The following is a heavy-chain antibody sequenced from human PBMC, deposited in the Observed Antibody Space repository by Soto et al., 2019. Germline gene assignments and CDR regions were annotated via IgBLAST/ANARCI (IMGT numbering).Heavy chain of an antibody. Sequence: GASVKVSCKASGYTFTSYRINWVRQAPGQGLEWMGWISAYNGNTNYAQKLQGRVTMTTDTSTSTAYMELRSLRSDDTAVYYCARRDIVVVWGADMDVWGQGTTVTVSS. D-gene: IGHD2-2*01. CDR2: ISAYNGNT. CDR3: ARRDIVVVWGADMDV. V-gene: IGHV1-18*01. CDR1: GYTFTSYR. J-gene: IGHJ6*02.